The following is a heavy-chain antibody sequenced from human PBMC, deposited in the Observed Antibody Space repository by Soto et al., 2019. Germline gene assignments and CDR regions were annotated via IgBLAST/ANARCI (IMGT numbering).Heavy chain of an antibody. D-gene: IGHD1-26*01. Sequence: SETLSLTCTVSGGSISSYYWSWIRQPPGKGLEWIGYIYYSGSTNYNPSLKSRVTISVDTSKNQFSLKLSSVTAADTAVYYCARDRPKSGSYYGGYYYYGMDVWGQGTTVTVSS. CDR2: IYYSGST. CDR3: ARDRPKSGSYYGGYYYYGMDV. CDR1: GGSISSYY. J-gene: IGHJ6*02. V-gene: IGHV4-59*01.